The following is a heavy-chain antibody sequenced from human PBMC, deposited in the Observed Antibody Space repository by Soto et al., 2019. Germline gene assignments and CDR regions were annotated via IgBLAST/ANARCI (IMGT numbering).Heavy chain of an antibody. Sequence: PGGSLRLSCAASGFTFSSYWMHWFRQAPGKGLVWVSRINSDGSSTSYADSVKGRFTVSRDNAKNTLYLQMNSLRAEDTAVYYCARGATYYYGSGSYYNSPYYYGMDVWGQGTTVTVSS. CDR3: ARGATYYYGSGSYYNSPYYYGMDV. CDR2: INSDGSST. D-gene: IGHD3-10*01. V-gene: IGHV3-74*01. CDR1: GFTFSSYW. J-gene: IGHJ6*02.